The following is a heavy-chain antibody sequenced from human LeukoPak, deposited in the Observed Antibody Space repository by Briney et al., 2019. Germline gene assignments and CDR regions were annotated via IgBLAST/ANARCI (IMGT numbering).Heavy chain of an antibody. J-gene: IGHJ6*02. V-gene: IGHV1-46*01. CDR2: INPSGGST. CDR1: GYTFTGYY. Sequence: GASVKVSCKASGYTFTGYYMHRVRQAPGQGLEWMGIINPSGGSTSYAQKFQGRVTMTRDTSTSTVYMELSSLRSEDTAVYYCASKLGYCSGGSCYSDYYYGMDVWGQGTTVTVSS. D-gene: IGHD2-15*01. CDR3: ASKLGYCSGGSCYSDYYYGMDV.